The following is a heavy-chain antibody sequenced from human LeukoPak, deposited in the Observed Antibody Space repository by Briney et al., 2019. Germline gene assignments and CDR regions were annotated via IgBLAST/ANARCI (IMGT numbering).Heavy chain of an antibody. CDR1: GFTVSSNY. CDR3: ARGSTYYYGSGSPAFDY. J-gene: IGHJ4*02. D-gene: IGHD3-10*01. CDR2: IYSGGST. V-gene: IGHV3-53*01. Sequence: GGSLRLSCAASGFTVSSNYMSWVRQAPGKGLEWVSVIYSGGSTYYADSVKGRFTISRENAKNSLYLQMNSLRAGDTAVYYCARGSTYYYGSGSPAFDYWGQGTLVTVSS.